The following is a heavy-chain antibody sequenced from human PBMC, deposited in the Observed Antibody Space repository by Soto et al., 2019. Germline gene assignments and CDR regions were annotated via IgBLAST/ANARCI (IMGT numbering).Heavy chain of an antibody. D-gene: IGHD5-12*01. CDR1: GFTFSSYW. V-gene: IGHV3-7*01. J-gene: IGHJ4*02. Sequence: EVQLVESGGGLVQPGGSLRLSCAASGFTFSSYWMSWVRQAPGKGLEWVANIKQDGSEKYYVDSVNGRFTISRDNAKNSLYLKMNSLRAEDTAVYYCARLWARTTYDYWGQGTLVTVSS. CDR2: IKQDGSEK. CDR3: ARLWARTTYDY.